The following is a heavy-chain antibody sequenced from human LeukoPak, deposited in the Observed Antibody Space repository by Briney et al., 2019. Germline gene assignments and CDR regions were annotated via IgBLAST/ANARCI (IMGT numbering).Heavy chain of an antibody. V-gene: IGHV3-11*01. CDR1: GFTFSDYY. J-gene: IGHJ4*02. D-gene: IGHD2-2*01. CDR3: ARASVVPAANYFDY. Sequence: GGSLRLSCAASGFTFSDYYMSWIRQAPGKGLEGVSYISSSGSTMYYADSVKGRFTISRDNAKNSLYLQMNSLRAEDTAVYYCARASVVPAANYFDYWGQGTLVTVSS. CDR2: ISSSGSTM.